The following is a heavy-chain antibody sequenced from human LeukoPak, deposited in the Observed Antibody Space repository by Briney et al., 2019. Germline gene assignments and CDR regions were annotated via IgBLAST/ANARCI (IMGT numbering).Heavy chain of an antibody. V-gene: IGHV1-2*02. J-gene: IGHJ4*02. CDR3: ARSVSGWCPVRYYFDY. CDR1: GYTFTGYY. Sequence: ASVKVSCKASGYTFTGYYMHWVRQAPGQRLEWMGWINPNSGGTNYAQKFQGRVTMTRDTSISTAYMELSRLRSDDTAVYYCARSVSGWCPVRYYFDYWGQGTLVTVSS. D-gene: IGHD6-19*01. CDR2: INPNSGGT.